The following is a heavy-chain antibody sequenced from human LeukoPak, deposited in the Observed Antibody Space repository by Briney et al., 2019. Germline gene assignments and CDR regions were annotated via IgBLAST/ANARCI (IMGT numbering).Heavy chain of an antibody. CDR3: ARARAYTYYYYGMDV. Sequence: PSETLSLTCTVSGGSISSGGYYWSWIRQHPGKGLEWIGYIYYSGSTYYNPSLKSRVIISVDTSKNQFSLKLSSVTAADTAVYYCARARAYTYYYYGMDVWGQGTTVTVSS. D-gene: IGHD3-16*01. CDR2: IYYSGST. CDR1: GGSISSGGYY. V-gene: IGHV4-31*03. J-gene: IGHJ6*02.